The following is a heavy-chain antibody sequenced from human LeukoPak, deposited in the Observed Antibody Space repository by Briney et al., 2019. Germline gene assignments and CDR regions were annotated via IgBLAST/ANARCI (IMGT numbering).Heavy chain of an antibody. J-gene: IGHJ3*02. Sequence: GGSLRLSCAASGFKFDGHGMSWVRQAPGKGLDWVSGLNWNGGRKGYADAVKGRFTISRDNAKNSLYLQMNSLRAEDTAFYYCAKDRSFIGLDIWGQGTMVIVSS. CDR1: GFKFDGHG. V-gene: IGHV3-20*04. CDR3: AKDRSFIGLDI. CDR2: LNWNGGRK. D-gene: IGHD1-26*01.